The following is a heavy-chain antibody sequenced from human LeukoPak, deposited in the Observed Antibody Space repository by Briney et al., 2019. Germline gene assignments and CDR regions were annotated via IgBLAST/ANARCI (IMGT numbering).Heavy chain of an antibody. D-gene: IGHD6-19*01. J-gene: IGHJ4*02. CDR2: TGGSDDNT. CDR1: GFSFNGYS. Sequence: GGSLRLSCEGSGFSFNGYSMSWVRQAPGKGLEWVAVTGGSDDNTYYADPVKGRFSISRDTSENRLFLQLNRLRPNDSALYYCTKDLMTGFSSGWYLAYWGQGTLVTVSS. CDR3: TKDLMTGFSSGWYLAY. V-gene: IGHV3-23*01.